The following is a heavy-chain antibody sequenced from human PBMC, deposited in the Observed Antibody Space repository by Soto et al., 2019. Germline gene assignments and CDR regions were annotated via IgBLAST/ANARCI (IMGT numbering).Heavy chain of an antibody. CDR3: ARRGYISSSGFYYYAMDV. D-gene: IGHD6-6*01. CDR1: GYSFTNYW. V-gene: IGHV5-51*01. J-gene: IGHJ6*02. Sequence: GESLKISCKGSGYSFTNYWVAWVRQMPGKGLEWMGIIYPGDSDTRYSPSFQGQVTTSADKSISTAYLQWSSLKASDTAIYYCARRGYISSSGFYYYAMDVWGQGTTVTVSS. CDR2: IYPGDSDT.